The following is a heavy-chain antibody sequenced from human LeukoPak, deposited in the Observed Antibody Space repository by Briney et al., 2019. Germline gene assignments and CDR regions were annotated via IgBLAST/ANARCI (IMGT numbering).Heavy chain of an antibody. Sequence: PGGSLRLSCAASGFTFSNAWMSWVRQAPGKGLEWVGRIKSKTDGGTTDYAAPVKGRFTISRDDSKNTLYLQMNTLKSEDTAVYYCTRRGYSSGWYEDYWGQGTLVTVSS. CDR1: GFTFSNAW. J-gene: IGHJ4*02. CDR3: TRRGYSSGWYEDY. V-gene: IGHV3-15*01. D-gene: IGHD6-19*01. CDR2: IKSKTDGGTT.